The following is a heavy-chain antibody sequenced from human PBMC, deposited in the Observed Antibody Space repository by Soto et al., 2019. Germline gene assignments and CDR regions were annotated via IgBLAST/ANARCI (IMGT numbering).Heavy chain of an antibody. CDR2: ISSSSSYI. J-gene: IGHJ6*02. D-gene: IGHD2-15*01. Sequence: EVQLVESGGGLVKPGGSLRLSCAASGFTFSSYSMNWVRQAPGKGLEWVSSISSSSSYIYYADSVKGRFTISRDNAKNSLYLQMNSLRAEDTAVYYCARDLLKCSGGSCYGYYYYGMDGWGQGTTVTVSS. CDR3: ARDLLKCSGGSCYGYYYYGMDG. CDR1: GFTFSSYS. V-gene: IGHV3-21*01.